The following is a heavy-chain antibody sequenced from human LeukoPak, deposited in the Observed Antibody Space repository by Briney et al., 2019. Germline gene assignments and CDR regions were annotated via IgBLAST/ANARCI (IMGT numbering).Heavy chain of an antibody. CDR3: AKDRSRGSSSVFDY. CDR2: ISGSGGST. CDR1: GFTFSSYA. Sequence: PGGSLRLSCAASGFTFSSYAMNWVRQAPGKGLEWVSAISGSGGSTYGADSVKGRFTISRDNSKNTLYLQMNSLRAEDTAVYYCAKDRSRGSSSVFDYWGQGTLVTVSS. D-gene: IGHD6-6*01. V-gene: IGHV3-23*01. J-gene: IGHJ4*02.